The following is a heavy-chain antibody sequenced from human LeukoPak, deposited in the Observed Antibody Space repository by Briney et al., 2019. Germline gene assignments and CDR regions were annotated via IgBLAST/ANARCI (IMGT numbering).Heavy chain of an antibody. J-gene: IGHJ6*02. CDR2: LSGGGGSA. CDR3: AETMVRGFNFYDSYGMDV. Sequence: GGSLRLPCAASGFTFSNYAVSWVRQAPGKGLEWVSDLSGGGGSAYYADSVKGRLTISRDKAKNTMYLQMNSLRAADTAVYYCAETMVRGFNFYDSYGMDVWGQGTTVTVSS. V-gene: IGHV3-23*01. CDR1: GFTFSNYA. D-gene: IGHD3-10*01.